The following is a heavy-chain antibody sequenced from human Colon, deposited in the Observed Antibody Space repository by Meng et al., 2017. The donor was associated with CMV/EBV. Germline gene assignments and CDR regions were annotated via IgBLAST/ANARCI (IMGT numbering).Heavy chain of an antibody. V-gene: IGHV3-49*04. D-gene: IGHD2-2*01. J-gene: IGHJ4*02. CDR3: TRGLRMVTAAKL. CDR2: IRSKAYGGTT. Sequence: GESLKISCTASGFTFGDYAMSWVRQAPGKGLEWVGFIRSKAYGGTTEYAASVKGRFTISRDDSKSISYLQMNSLKTEDTAVYYCTRGLRMVTAAKLWGQGTLVTVSS. CDR1: GFTFGDYA.